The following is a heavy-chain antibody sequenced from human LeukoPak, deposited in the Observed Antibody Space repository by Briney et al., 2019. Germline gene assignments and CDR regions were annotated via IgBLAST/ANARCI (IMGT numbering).Heavy chain of an antibody. Sequence: GGSLRLSCAGSGFSFSEYWMHWARQTPEKGLMWVSRINDGGTYTAYADSVKGRFAVSRDNAENTLYLQMDSLTVEDTGLYYCVREIKIMGFRAFDYWGQGTPVTVSS. J-gene: IGHJ4*02. V-gene: IGHV3-74*01. D-gene: IGHD3-10*01. CDR2: INDGGTYT. CDR1: GFSFSEYW. CDR3: VREIKIMGFRAFDY.